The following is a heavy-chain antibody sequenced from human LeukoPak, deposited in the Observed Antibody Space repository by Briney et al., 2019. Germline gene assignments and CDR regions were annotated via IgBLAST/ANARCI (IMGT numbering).Heavy chain of an antibody. CDR2: INPNSGGT. D-gene: IGHD2-2*02. J-gene: IGHJ4*02. CDR1: GYSFTGYY. V-gene: IGHV1-2*02. CDR3: ARRKEEDIVVVPAAISY. Sequence: ASVKVSCKASGYSFTGYYMHWVRQAPGQGLEWMGWINPNSGGTNYAQKFQGRVTMTRDTSISTAYMELSRLRSDDTAVYYCARRKEEDIVVVPAAISYWGQGTLVTVSS.